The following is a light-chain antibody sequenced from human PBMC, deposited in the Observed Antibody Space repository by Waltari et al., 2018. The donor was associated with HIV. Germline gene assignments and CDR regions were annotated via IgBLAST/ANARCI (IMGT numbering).Light chain of an antibody. V-gene: IGLV1-51*01. J-gene: IGLJ3*02. CDR2: DNN. CDR1: SSNIGGFY. CDR3: GTWDTSLRALV. Sequence: QSVLTQPPSVSAAPGQKVTISCSGSSSNIGGFYVSWYQQFPGTPPKLIIYDNNQWPSGIPDRFSGSKSGTSAILDITGLQTGDEADYYCGTWDTSLRALVFGGGTKVTVL.